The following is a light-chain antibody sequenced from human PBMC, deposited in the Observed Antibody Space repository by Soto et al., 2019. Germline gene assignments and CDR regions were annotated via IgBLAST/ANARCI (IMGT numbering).Light chain of an antibody. CDR1: SSDVGGYNY. CDR2: EVS. Sequence: QSALTQPPSASGSPGQSVTISCTGNSSDVGGYNYVSWYQQHPGKAPKLIIYEVSKRPSGVPDRLSGSRSGNTASLTVSGLQAEDEADYYCASYAGSRVVFGGGTKLTVL. V-gene: IGLV2-8*01. J-gene: IGLJ2*01. CDR3: ASYAGSRVV.